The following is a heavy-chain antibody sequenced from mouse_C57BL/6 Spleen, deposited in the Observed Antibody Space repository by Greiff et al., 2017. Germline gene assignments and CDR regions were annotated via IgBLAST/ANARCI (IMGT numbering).Heavy chain of an antibody. CDR2: IDPNSGGT. Sequence: QVQLQQSGAELVKPGASVKLSCKASGYTFTSYWMHWVRPRPGRGLEWIGRIDPNSGGTKYNEKFKSKATLTVDKPSSTAYMQLSSLTSEDSAVYYCARVLYSNPYYFDYWGQGTTLTVSS. D-gene: IGHD2-5*01. CDR1: GYTFTSYW. V-gene: IGHV1-72*01. CDR3: ARVLYSNPYYFDY. J-gene: IGHJ2*01.